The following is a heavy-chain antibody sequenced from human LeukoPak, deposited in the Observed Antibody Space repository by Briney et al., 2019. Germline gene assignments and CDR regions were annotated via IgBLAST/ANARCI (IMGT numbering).Heavy chain of an antibody. D-gene: IGHD2-15*01. V-gene: IGHV3-23*01. Sequence: PGRSLRLSCAASGFTFDDYAMHWVRQAPGKGLEWVSGISGSGGSTYYADSVKGRFTISRDNSKNTLYLQMNSLRAEDTAVYYCAKRGKYCSGGSCYYLDPWGQGTLVTVSS. CDR1: GFTFDDYA. J-gene: IGHJ5*02. CDR3: AKRGKYCSGGSCYYLDP. CDR2: ISGSGGST.